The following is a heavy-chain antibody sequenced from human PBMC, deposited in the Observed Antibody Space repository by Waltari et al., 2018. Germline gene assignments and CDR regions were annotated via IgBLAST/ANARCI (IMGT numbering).Heavy chain of an antibody. CDR1: GYSFNGYY. D-gene: IGHD4-17*01. J-gene: IGHJ4*02. CDR2: IIPNRGVT. CDR3: ARDPRWAVTKDYFDF. V-gene: IGHV1-2*02. Sequence: QVQLVQSGAEVKKPGASVKVSCKASGYSFNGYYIHWVRQAPGQGLEWMGWIIPNRGVTNYAQKFQPRVTMTRDTSISTAYLELSRLTSDDTAIYYCARDPRWAVTKDYFDFWGQGTLVTVSS.